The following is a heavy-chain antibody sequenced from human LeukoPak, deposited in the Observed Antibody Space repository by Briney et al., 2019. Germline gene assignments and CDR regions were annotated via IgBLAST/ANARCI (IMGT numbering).Heavy chain of an antibody. CDR2: IQSKAGGGTA. CDR3: TTPVVPAAMDSINYYYYGMDA. D-gene: IGHD2-2*01. V-gene: IGHV3-15*01. Sequence: GGSLRLSCAASGFTFSNAWMSWVRQAPGKGLEWVGRIQSKAGGGTADYVAPVKGRFTISRDDSKNTLYLQMNSLKTEDTAVYYCTTPVVPAAMDSINYYYYGMDAWGKGTTVTVSS. J-gene: IGHJ6*04. CDR1: GFTFSNAW.